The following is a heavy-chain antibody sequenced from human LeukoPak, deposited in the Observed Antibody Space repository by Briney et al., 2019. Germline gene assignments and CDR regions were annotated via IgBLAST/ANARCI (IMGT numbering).Heavy chain of an antibody. Sequence: PSETLSLTCTVSGGSISSGSYYWSWIRQPAGRGLEWIGRIYTSGSTNYNPSLKSRVTISVDTSKNQFSLKLSSVTAADTAVYYCARDGYYYGSWDAFDIWGQGTMVTVSS. J-gene: IGHJ3*02. CDR2: IYTSGST. D-gene: IGHD3-10*01. CDR3: ARDGYYYGSWDAFDI. V-gene: IGHV4-61*02. CDR1: GGSISSGSYY.